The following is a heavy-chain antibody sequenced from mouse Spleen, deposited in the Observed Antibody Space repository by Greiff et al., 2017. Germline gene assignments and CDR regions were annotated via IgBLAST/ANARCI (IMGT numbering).Heavy chain of an antibody. J-gene: IGHJ1*01. V-gene: IGHV5-16*01. D-gene: IGHD1-1*01. Sequence: EVHLVESEGGLVQPGSSMKLSCTASGFTFSDYYMAWVRQVPEKGLEWVANINYDGSSTYYLDSLKSRFIISRDNAKNILYLQMSSLKSEDTATYYCARERRITRYFDVWGAGTTVTVSS. CDR1: GFTFSDYY. CDR3: ARERRITRYFDV. CDR2: INYDGSST.